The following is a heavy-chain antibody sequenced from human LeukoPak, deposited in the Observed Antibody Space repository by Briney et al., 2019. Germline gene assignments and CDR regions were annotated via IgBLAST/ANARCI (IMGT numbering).Heavy chain of an antibody. V-gene: IGHV3-20*04. CDR2: INWNGRIT. J-gene: IGHJ6*03. CDR3: ARGSVQLWLRDTYYYMDV. Sequence: GGSLRLSCAASGFTFDDYAMKWVRQVPGRGLEWVSGINWNGRITEYADSVKDRFTISRQNTKNSLYLYMHTLGGEDTGLYFCARGSVQLWLRDTYYYMDVWGKGTTVTVSS. CDR1: GFTFDDYA. D-gene: IGHD5-18*01.